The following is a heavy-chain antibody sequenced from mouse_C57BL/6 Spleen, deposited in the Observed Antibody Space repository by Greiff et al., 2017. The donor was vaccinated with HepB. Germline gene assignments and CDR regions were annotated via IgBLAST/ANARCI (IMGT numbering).Heavy chain of an antibody. D-gene: IGHD1-1*01. J-gene: IGHJ4*01. CDR3: AISYYYGSPYYAMDY. CDR2: IHPSDSDT. V-gene: IGHV1-74*01. CDR1: GYTFTSYW. Sequence: QVQLKQPGAELVKPGASVKVSCKASGYTFTSYWMHWVKQRPGQGLEWIGRIHPSDSDTNYNQKFKGKATLTVDKSSSTAYMQLSSLTSEDSAVYYCAISYYYGSPYYAMDYWGQGTSVTVSS.